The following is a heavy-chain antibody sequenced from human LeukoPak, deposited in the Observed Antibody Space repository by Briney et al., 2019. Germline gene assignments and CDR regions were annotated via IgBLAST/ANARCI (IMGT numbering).Heavy chain of an antibody. CDR3: TKDISVTATWYFDL. J-gene: IGHJ2*01. Sequence: PGGSLRLSCAASGFIFDDYAMHWVRQVPGKGLEWVSGISWNSGKIGYADSVKGRFTISRDNAKNSLYLQMNSLRPEGTALYFCTKDISVTATWYFDLWGRGTLVTVSS. D-gene: IGHD2-21*02. CDR1: GFIFDDYA. CDR2: ISWNSGKI. V-gene: IGHV3-9*01.